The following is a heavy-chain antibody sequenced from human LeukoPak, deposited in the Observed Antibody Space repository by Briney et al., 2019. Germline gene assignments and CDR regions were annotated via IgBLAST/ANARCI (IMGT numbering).Heavy chain of an antibody. V-gene: IGHV3-74*01. D-gene: IGHD5-12*01. CDR2: INSDGSST. Sequence: GSLRLSCAASGFTFSSYWMHWVRQAPGKGLVWVSRINSDGSSTSYADSVKGRFTISRDNAKNTLYLQMNSLRAEDTAVYYCARWATITSFDYWGQGTLVTVSS. CDR3: ARWATITSFDY. J-gene: IGHJ4*02. CDR1: GFTFSSYW.